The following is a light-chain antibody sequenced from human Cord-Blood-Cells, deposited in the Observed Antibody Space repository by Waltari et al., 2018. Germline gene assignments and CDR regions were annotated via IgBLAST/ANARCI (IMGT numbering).Light chain of an antibody. CDR3: QQYYSTPLT. CDR1: QSVLYSSNNKNY. J-gene: IGKJ4*01. V-gene: IGKV4-1*01. CDR2: WAS. Sequence: DIVMTQSPASLAAFLGERATINCKSSQSVLYSSNNKNYLAWYQQKPGQPPKLLIYWASTRESGVPDRFSGSGSGTDFTLTISSLQAEDVAVYYCQQYYSTPLTFGGGTKVEIK.